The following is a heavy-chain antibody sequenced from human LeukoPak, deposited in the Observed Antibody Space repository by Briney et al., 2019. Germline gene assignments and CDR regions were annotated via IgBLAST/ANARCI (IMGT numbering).Heavy chain of an antibody. J-gene: IGHJ4*02. CDR2: INPNTGGT. D-gene: IGHD6-19*01. CDR1: GYTFTGYY. V-gene: IGHV1-2*02. CDR3: ASYPRYSSSPPFDY. Sequence: ASVKVSCKASGYTFTGYYMHWVRQAPGQGLEWMGWINPNTGGTNYAQKFQGRVTKTRDTTISTAYMELSRLTSDYTAVYYCASYPRYSSSPPFDYWGQGTLVTVSS.